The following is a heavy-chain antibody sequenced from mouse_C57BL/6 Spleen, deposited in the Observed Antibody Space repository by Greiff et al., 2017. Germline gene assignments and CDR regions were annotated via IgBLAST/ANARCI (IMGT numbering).Heavy chain of an antibody. CDR2: IYPGSGNT. CDR3: ARCDGYFDY. D-gene: IGHD2-3*01. J-gene: IGHJ2*01. CDR1: GYTFTDYY. Sequence: QVQLQQSGAELVRPGASVKLSCKASGYTFTDYYINWVKQRPGQGLEWIARIYPGSGNTYYNEKFKGKATLTAEKSSSTAYMQLSSLTSEDSAVYFCARCDGYFDYWGQGTTLTVSS. V-gene: IGHV1-76*01.